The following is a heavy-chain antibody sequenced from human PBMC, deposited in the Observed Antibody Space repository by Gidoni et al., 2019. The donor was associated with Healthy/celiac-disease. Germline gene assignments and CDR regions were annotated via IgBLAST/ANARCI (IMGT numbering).Heavy chain of an antibody. CDR3: ARGGGKEGYYFDY. CDR1: GGSFSGYY. V-gene: IGHV4-34*01. D-gene: IGHD2-15*01. Sequence: QVQLQQWGAGLLKPSETLSLTCAVYGGSFSGYYWSWIRQPPGKGLEWIGEIKHSGSTTYNPSLKSRVTISVDTSKNQFSLKLSSVTAADTAVYYCARGGGKEGYYFDYWGQGTLVTVSS. CDR2: IKHSGST. J-gene: IGHJ4*02.